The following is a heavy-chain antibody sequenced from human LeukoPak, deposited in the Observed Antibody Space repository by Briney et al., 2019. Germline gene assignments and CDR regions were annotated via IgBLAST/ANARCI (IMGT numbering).Heavy chain of an antibody. J-gene: IGHJ4*02. Sequence: SETLCLSCTASGFSISSYYWSWIRQPAGKGLEWIGRIYTSGSTNYNPSLNSRVTISVDKSKNQFSLKLSSVTAADTAVYYCELEMATGEYWGQGTLVTVSS. V-gene: IGHV4-4*07. CDR1: GFSISSYY. CDR2: IYTSGST. D-gene: IGHD5-24*01. CDR3: ELEMATGEY.